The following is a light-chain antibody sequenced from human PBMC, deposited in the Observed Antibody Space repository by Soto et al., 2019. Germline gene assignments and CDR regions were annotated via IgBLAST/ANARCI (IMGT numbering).Light chain of an antibody. J-gene: IGKJ1*01. CDR3: QHYNSYSEA. V-gene: IGKV1-5*03. CDR1: QTISSW. Sequence: LMTQSPATLSVSPGDRATLSCRASQTISSWLAWYQQKPGKAPKLLIYKASTLKSGVPSRFSGSGSGTEFTLTISSLQPDDFATYYCQHYNSYSEAFGQGTKVDIK. CDR2: KAS.